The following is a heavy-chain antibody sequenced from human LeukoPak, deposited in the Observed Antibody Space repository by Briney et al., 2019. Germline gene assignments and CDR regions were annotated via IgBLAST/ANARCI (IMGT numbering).Heavy chain of an antibody. J-gene: IGHJ6*02. Sequence: SETLSLTCAVSGGSISSGGYSWSWIRQPPGKGLEWIGYIYHSGSTYYNPSLKSRVTISVDRSKNQFSLKLSSVTAADTAVYYCARYCSSTSCYTVDCYYGMDVWGQGTTVTVSS. CDR2: IYHSGST. D-gene: IGHD2-2*02. CDR3: ARYCSSTSCYTVDCYYGMDV. CDR1: GGSISSGGYS. V-gene: IGHV4-30-2*01.